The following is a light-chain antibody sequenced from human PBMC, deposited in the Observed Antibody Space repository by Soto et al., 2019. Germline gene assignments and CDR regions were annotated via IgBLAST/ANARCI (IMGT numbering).Light chain of an antibody. CDR2: GAS. V-gene: IGKV3D-15*01. Sequence: EIVLTQSPGTLSLSPGERATLSCRASQSVSNNYLAWYQQKPGQAPRLLIYGASNRATGIPDRFSGSGSGTEFTLTISSLQSEDLAVYYCQQYNYWPPWTFGQGTKVDIK. CDR3: QQYNYWPPWT. J-gene: IGKJ1*01. CDR1: QSVSNN.